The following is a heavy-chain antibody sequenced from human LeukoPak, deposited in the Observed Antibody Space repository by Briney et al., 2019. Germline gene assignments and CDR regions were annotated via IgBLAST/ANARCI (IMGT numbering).Heavy chain of an antibody. V-gene: IGHV3-9*01. CDR1: GFTFDDYA. CDR2: ISWNSGSI. J-gene: IGHJ5*02. CDR3: AKARGVGATNWFDP. D-gene: IGHD1-26*01. Sequence: GGSLRLSCAASGFTFDDYAMHWVRQAPGKGLEWVSGISWNSGSIGYADSVKGRFTISRDNAKNSLYLQMSSLRAEDTALYYCAKARGVGATNWFDPWGQGTLVTVSS.